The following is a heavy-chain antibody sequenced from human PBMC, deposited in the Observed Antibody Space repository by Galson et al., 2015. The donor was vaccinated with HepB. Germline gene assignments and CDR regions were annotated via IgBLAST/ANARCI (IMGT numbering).Heavy chain of an antibody. D-gene: IGHD2-2*01. CDR2: SSSSSSYI. J-gene: IGHJ4*02. Sequence: SLRLSCAASGFTFSSYSMNWVRQAPGKGLEWVSSSSSSSSYIYYADSVKGRFTISRDNAKNSLYLQMNSLRAEDTAVYYCARDQGYCSSTSCYALGFDYWGQGTLVTVSS. CDR1: GFTFSSYS. CDR3: ARDQGYCSSTSCYALGFDY. V-gene: IGHV3-21*01.